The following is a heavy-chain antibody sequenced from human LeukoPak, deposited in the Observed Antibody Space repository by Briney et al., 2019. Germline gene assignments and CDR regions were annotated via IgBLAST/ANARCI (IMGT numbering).Heavy chain of an antibody. V-gene: IGHV3-30*03. D-gene: IGHD1-26*01. CDR1: GFTFSIYS. CDR2: ISYDGSNK. J-gene: IGHJ4*02. Sequence: GGSLRLSCAASGFTFSIYSMDWVRQAPGKGLEWVAVISYDGSNKYYADSVKGRFTISRDNSKNTLYLQMNSLRAEDTAVYYCARGGWELLTFLGYWGQGTLVTVSS. CDR3: ARGGWELLTFLGY.